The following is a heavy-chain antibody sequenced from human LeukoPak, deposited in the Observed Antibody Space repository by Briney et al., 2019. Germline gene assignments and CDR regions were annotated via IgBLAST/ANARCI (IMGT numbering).Heavy chain of an antibody. CDR2: IHSSGST. J-gene: IGHJ4*02. D-gene: IGHD1-26*01. V-gene: IGHV4-4*09. CDR1: DGSISSYY. Sequence: SETLSLTCSVSDGSISSYYRSWIRQPPGKGLEWIGYIHSSGSTHYNPSLKSRITTSLDTSKNQFSLKLSSVTAADTAVYYCARLGSYSDHWGQGTLVTVSS. CDR3: ARLGSYSDH.